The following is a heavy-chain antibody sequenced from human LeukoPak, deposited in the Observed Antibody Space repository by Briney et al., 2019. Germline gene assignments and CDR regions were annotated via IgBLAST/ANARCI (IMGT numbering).Heavy chain of an antibody. Sequence: GGSLRLSCAASGFTFSSYGMHWVRQAPGKGLEWVAFIRHDGSNKYYADSVKGRFTISRDNSKNTLYLQMNSLRVGDTAVYYCASGSGSGWYVQAFDIWGQGTMVTVSS. CDR2: IRHDGSNK. J-gene: IGHJ3*02. D-gene: IGHD6-19*01. CDR1: GFTFSSYG. V-gene: IGHV3-30*02. CDR3: ASGSGSGWYVQAFDI.